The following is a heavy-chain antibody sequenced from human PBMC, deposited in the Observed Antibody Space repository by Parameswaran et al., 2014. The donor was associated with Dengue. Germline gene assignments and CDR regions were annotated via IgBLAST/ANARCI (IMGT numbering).Heavy chain of an antibody. CDR3: ARDTRAAAGTG. D-gene: IGHD6-13*01. Sequence: KGLEWVSYISSSSSKIYYADSVKGRFTISRDNAKNSLYLQMNSLRAEDTAVYYCARDTRAAAGTGWGQGTLVTVSS. J-gene: IGHJ4*02. V-gene: IGHV3-48*04. CDR2: ISSSSSKI.